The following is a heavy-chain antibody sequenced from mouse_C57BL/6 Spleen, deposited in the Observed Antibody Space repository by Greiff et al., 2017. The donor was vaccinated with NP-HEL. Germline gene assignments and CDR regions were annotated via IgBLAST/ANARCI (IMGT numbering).Heavy chain of an antibody. V-gene: IGHV1-82*01. D-gene: IGHD2-1*01. CDR2: IYPGDGDT. J-gene: IGHJ2*01. Sequence: QVQLKQSGLELVKPGASVKISCKASGYAFSSSWMNWVKQRPGKGLEWIGRIYPGDGDTNYNGKFKGKATLTADKSSSTAYMQLSSLTSEDSAVYFCATLYYGNYLDYWGQGTTLTVSS. CDR1: GYAFSSSW. CDR3: ATLYYGNYLDY.